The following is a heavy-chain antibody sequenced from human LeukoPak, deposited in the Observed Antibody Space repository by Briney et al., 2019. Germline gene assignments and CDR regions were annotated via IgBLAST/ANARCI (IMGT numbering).Heavy chain of an antibody. Sequence: GRSLRLSCAASGFTFSSYAMHWVRQAPGKGLEWVAVISYDGSNKYYADSVKGRFTISRDNSKNTLYLQMNSLRAEDTAVYYCARAYPSFDYWGQGALVTVSS. CDR2: ISYDGSNK. J-gene: IGHJ4*02. D-gene: IGHD2-21*01. V-gene: IGHV3-30-3*01. CDR3: ARAYPSFDY. CDR1: GFTFSSYA.